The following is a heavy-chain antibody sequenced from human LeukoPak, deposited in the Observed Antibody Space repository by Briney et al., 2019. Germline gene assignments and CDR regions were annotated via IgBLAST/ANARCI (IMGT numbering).Heavy chain of an antibody. J-gene: IGHJ4*02. V-gene: IGHV3-23*01. D-gene: IGHD6-6*01. Sequence: GGSLRLSCAASGFTFSNYGMSWVRQAPGKGLEWVSAISDDGRSTYYADSVKGRFTISKDNSKKTQSLQMNNLRAEDTAVYYCAKRVPYSSSSVYFDYWGQGTLVTVSS. CDR3: AKRVPYSSSSVYFDY. CDR1: GFTFSNYG. CDR2: ISDDGRST.